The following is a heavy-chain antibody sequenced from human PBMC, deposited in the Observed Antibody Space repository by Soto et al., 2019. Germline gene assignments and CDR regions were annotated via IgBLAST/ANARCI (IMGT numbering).Heavy chain of an antibody. D-gene: IGHD2-21*02. J-gene: IGHJ4*02. CDR1: GGSISSGDYY. CDR3: ARVRPYCGGDCPFFDY. CDR2: IYYSGST. V-gene: IGHV4-30-4*01. Sequence: QVQLQESGPGLVKPSQTLSLTCTVSGGSISSGDYYWSWIRQPPGKGLEWIGYIYYSGSTYYNPSLKSRVTISVDPSKNQFSLKLSSVTAADTAVYYCARVRPYCGGDCPFFDYWGQGTLVTVSS.